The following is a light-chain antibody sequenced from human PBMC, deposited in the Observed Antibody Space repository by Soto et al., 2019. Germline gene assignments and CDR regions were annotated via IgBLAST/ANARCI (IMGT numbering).Light chain of an antibody. CDR2: DVS. CDR3: CSYAGSSYV. V-gene: IGLV2-11*01. CDR1: GSDVGGYNY. J-gene: IGLJ1*01. Sequence: QSVLTQPRSVSGSPGQSVTISCTGTGSDVGGYNYVSWYQQHPGKAPKLMIYDVSKRPSGVPDRFSGPKSGNTASLTISGLRAEDEADYYCCSYAGSSYVFGTGTKVTVL.